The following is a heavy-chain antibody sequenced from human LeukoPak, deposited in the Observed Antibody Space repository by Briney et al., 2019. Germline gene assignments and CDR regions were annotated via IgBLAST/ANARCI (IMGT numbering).Heavy chain of an antibody. CDR2: ISGSGGGT. CDR1: GFIFSSYA. Sequence: GGSLRLSCAASGFIFSSYAMSWVRQAPGKGLERVSTISGSGGGTFYADSVKGRFTISRDNSKNTLYLQMNSLRAEDTATYYCAKHKTQSYYYYYYMDVWGKGTTVTVSS. V-gene: IGHV3-23*01. CDR3: AKHKTQSYYYYYYMDV. J-gene: IGHJ6*03.